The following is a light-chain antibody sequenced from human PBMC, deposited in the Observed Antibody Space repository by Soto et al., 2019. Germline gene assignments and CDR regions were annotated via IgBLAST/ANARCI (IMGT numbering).Light chain of an antibody. J-gene: IGLJ3*02. Sequence: QSVLTQPPSASGTPGQRVNISCSGSSSNIGSNYVYWYRQFPGTAPKLLIQRNNQRPSGVPARFSGSKSGTSASLAISGLRSEDEADYFCAVRDDSLSGHWVFGGGTKLTVL. V-gene: IGLV1-47*01. CDR2: RNN. CDR1: SSNIGSNY. CDR3: AVRDDSLSGHWV.